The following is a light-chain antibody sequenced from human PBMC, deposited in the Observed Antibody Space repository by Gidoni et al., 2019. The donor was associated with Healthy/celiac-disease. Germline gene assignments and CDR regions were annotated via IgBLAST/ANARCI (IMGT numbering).Light chain of an antibody. Sequence: EFVFTQSPGTLSLSPGERATLSCRASQSVSSSYLAWYQQKPGQAPRLLIYGASSRATGIPDRFSGSGSGTDFTLTISRLEPEDFAVYYCQQDGSSPYTFGQGTKLEIK. CDR3: QQDGSSPYT. J-gene: IGKJ2*01. CDR1: QSVSSSY. V-gene: IGKV3-20*01. CDR2: GAS.